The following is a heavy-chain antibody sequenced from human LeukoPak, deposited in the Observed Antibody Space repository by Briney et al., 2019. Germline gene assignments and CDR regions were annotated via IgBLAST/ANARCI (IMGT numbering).Heavy chain of an antibody. CDR2: IYYSGST. CDR1: GVSISSGGYT. Sequence: PSETLSLTCAVSGVSISSGGYTWSWIRQPPGKGLEWIGYIYYSGSTNYNPALKSRVTISVDTSSNQYSLKLSSVTAADTAVYYCARALPYYYDSSGYTFDYWGQGTLVTVSS. V-gene: IGHV4-61*08. CDR3: ARALPYYYDSSGYTFDY. D-gene: IGHD3-22*01. J-gene: IGHJ4*02.